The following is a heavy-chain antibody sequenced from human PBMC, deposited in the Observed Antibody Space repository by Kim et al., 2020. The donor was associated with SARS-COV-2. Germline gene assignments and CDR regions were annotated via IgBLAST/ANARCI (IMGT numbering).Heavy chain of an antibody. D-gene: IGHD1-26*01. CDR3: ARHEVGATLVTYYFDY. CDR1: GGSISSSSYY. Sequence: SETLSLTCTVSGGSISSSSYYWGWIRQPPGKGLEWIGSIYYSGSTYYNPSLKSRVTISVDTSKNQFSLKLSSVTAADTAVYYCARHEVGATLVTYYFDYWGQGTLVTVSS. J-gene: IGHJ4*02. CDR2: IYYSGST. V-gene: IGHV4-39*01.